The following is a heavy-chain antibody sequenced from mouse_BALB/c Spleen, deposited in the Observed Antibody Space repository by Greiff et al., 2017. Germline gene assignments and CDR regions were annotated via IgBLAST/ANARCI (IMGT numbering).Heavy chain of an antibody. D-gene: IGHD2-1*01. Sequence: VQLKQSGAELVKPGASVKLSCTASGFNIKDTYMHWVKQRPEQGLEWIGRIDPANGNTKYDPKFQGKATITADTSSNTAYLQLSSLTSEDTAVYYCARVEGNCYFDDWGQGTTLTVSS. J-gene: IGHJ2*01. V-gene: IGHV14-3*02. CDR2: IDPANGNT. CDR3: ARVEGNCYFDD. CDR1: GFNIKDTY.